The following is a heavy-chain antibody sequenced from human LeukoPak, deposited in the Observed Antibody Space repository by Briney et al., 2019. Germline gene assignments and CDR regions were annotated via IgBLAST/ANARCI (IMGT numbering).Heavy chain of an antibody. V-gene: IGHV4-39*01. Sequence: PSETLSLTCTVSGGSISSSSYSWGWIRQPPGKGLEWIGSIYYSGSTYYNPSLKSRVTISVDTSKNQFSLKLSSVTAADTAVYYCARIRWSQVYYYYGMDVWGQGTTVTVSS. CDR3: ARIRWSQVYYYYGMDV. CDR1: GGSISSSSYS. CDR2: IYYSGST. J-gene: IGHJ6*02. D-gene: IGHD4-23*01.